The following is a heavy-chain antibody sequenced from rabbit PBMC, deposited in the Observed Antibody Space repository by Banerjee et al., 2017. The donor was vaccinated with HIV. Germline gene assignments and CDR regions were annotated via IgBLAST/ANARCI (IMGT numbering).Heavy chain of an antibody. D-gene: IGHD4-1*01. Sequence: QEQLVEYGGDLVQPEGSLTLTCKASGFDFSSSYWICWIRQAPGKVLEWIACINGGSSGTTYYASWAKGRFTISETSSTTVTLQMTSLTAADTATYFCARDLAGVIGWNFNLWGPGTLVTVS. J-gene: IGHJ4*01. CDR1: GFDFSSSYW. V-gene: IGHV1S45*01. CDR2: INGGSSGTT. CDR3: ARDLAGVIGWNFNL.